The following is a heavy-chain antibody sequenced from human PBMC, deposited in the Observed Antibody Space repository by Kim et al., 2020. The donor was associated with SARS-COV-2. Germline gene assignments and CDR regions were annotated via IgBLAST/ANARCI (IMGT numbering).Heavy chain of an antibody. V-gene: IGHV4-59*01. D-gene: IGHD5-18*01. CDR3: ARVSTAMVIAY. CDR2: T. J-gene: IGHJ4*02. Sequence: TNYNPSLKSRVTISVDTSKNQFSLKLSSVTAADTAVYYCARVSTAMVIAYWGQGTLVTVSS.